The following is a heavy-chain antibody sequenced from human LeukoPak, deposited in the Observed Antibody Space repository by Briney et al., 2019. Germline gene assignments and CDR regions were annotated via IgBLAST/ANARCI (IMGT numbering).Heavy chain of an antibody. J-gene: IGHJ5*02. V-gene: IGHV3-30*18. CDR1: GFTFSSYG. CDR3: AKDATGAGFGELLP. Sequence: PGGSLRLSCAASGFTFSSYGMHWVRQAPGKGLEWAAAISYDGSNKYYADSVKGRFTISRDNSKNTLYLQMNSLRAEDTAVYYCAKDATGAGFGELLPWGQGTLVTVSS. D-gene: IGHD3-10*01. CDR2: ISYDGSNK.